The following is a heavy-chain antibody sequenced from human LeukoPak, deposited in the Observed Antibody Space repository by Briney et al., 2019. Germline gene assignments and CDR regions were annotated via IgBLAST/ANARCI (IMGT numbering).Heavy chain of an antibody. CDR2: ISASGNT. Sequence: SETLSLPCTVSVGSIRKYYWSWIRRPAGKGLEGIGRISASGNTNYNPSLKSRVTMSVDTSMILFALKLSSVTAADTAVYYCARRGVATAIDYWGQGTLVTVSS. D-gene: IGHD3-10*01. CDR3: ARRGVATAIDY. V-gene: IGHV4-4*07. CDR1: VGSIRKYY. J-gene: IGHJ4*02.